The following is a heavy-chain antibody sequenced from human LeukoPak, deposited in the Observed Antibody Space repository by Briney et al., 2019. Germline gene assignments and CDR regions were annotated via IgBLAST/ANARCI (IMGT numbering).Heavy chain of an antibody. CDR2: VNPSGDST. CDR3: ARRTTTYLDY. Sequence: PGASVKASCKASGYTFIRYYIHWVRQAPGQGLEWMGIVNPSGDSTNYAQKFQGRVTMTRDTSTSTVYMELSSLRSEDTAVYYCARRTTTYLDYWGQGTLVTVSS. V-gene: IGHV1-46*01. D-gene: IGHD4-11*01. J-gene: IGHJ4*02. CDR1: GYTFIRYY.